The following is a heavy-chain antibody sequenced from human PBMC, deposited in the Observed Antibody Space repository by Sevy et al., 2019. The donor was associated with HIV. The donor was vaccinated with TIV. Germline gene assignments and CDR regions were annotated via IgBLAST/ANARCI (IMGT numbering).Heavy chain of an antibody. D-gene: IGHD3-10*01. Sequence: GGSLRLSCAASGFTLSIYAIHWVRQAPGKGLEWLAIISSDGTKKFYAYSVTGRFTISRDNSKNTLYLQMSSLSADDTAVYVCARESYNTPYFDYWGRGTLVTVSS. CDR2: ISSDGTKK. V-gene: IGHV3-30-3*01. J-gene: IGHJ4*02. CDR1: GFTLSIYA. CDR3: ARESYNTPYFDY.